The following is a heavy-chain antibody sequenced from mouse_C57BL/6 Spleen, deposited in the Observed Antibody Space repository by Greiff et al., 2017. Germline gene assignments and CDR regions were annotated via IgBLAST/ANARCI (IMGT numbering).Heavy chain of an antibody. Sequence: EVKLMESEGGLVQPGSSMKLSCTASGFTFSDYYMAWVRQVPEKGLEWVANINYDGSSTYYLDSLKSRFIISRDNAKNILYLQMSSLKSEDTATYYCARERGPYRNDDAMDYWGKGTSVTVSA. CDR3: ARERGPYRNDDAMDY. CDR1: GFTFSDYY. V-gene: IGHV5-16*01. D-gene: IGHD2-14*01. J-gene: IGHJ4*01. CDR2: INYDGSST.